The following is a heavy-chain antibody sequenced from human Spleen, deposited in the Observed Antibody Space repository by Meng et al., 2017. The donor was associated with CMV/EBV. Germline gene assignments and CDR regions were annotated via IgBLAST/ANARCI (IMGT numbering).Heavy chain of an antibody. CDR2: LSASGGIT. J-gene: IGHJ4*01. CDR1: GFNFSKYA. Sequence: GESLKISCLGSGFNFSKYAMAWVRQAPGKGLEWVSTLSASGGITKYADSVKGRFSLSRDNSMNTIYLHLSSLRAEDSAVYYCARDVMSFDYWGHGTVVTVSS. CDR3: ARDVMSFDY. V-gene: IGHV3-23*01. D-gene: IGHD5/OR15-5a*01.